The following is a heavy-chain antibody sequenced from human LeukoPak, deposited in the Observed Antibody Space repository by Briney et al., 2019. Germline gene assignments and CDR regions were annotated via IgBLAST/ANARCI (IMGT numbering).Heavy chain of an antibody. CDR2: INPNSGGT. J-gene: IGHJ3*02. D-gene: IGHD3-22*01. CDR1: GYTFTGYY. CDR3: ARGGGGYDSSGYYHDAFDI. Sequence: ASVKVSCKASGYTFTGYYMHWVRQAPGQGLEWMGWINPNSGGTNYAQKFQGRVTMTRDTSISTAYMELSSLRSDDTAVYYCARGGGGYDSSGYYHDAFDIWGQGTMVTVSS. V-gene: IGHV1-2*02.